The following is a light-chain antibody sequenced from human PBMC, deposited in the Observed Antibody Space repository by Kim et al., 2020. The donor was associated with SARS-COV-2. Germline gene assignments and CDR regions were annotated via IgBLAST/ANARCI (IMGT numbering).Light chain of an antibody. Sequence: PGQRVTMSCSGSNSNSGSNTVNRYQQLPGTATKLLIYSNDQRPSGVPDRFAGSKSGTSASLAISGLQSEDEADYYCAAWDDSLRVVFGGGTQLTVL. CDR2: SND. CDR1: NSNSGSNT. V-gene: IGLV1-44*01. CDR3: AAWDDSLRVV. J-gene: IGLJ2*01.